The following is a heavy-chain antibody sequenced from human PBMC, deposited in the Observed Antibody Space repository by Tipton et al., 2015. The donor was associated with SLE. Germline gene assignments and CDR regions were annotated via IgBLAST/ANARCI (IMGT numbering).Heavy chain of an antibody. V-gene: IGHV4-59*01. Sequence: TLSLTCTVSGGSISSYYWNWIRQPPGKGLEWIGYIYYSGSTNYNPSLESRVTLSLDTSKNQFSLKLTSVTAADTAVYYCAAVTGVKFDFWGQGALVTVSS. CDR2: IYYSGST. D-gene: IGHD6-19*01. J-gene: IGHJ4*02. CDR3: AAVTGVKFDF. CDR1: GGSISSYY.